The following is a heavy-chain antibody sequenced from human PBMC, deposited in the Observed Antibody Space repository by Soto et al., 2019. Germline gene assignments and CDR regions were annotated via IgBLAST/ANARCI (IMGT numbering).Heavy chain of an antibody. CDR3: ARASIVVVPAAPDY. CDR2: IKQDGSEK. V-gene: IGHV3-7*01. Sequence: GGSLRLSCAASGFTFSSYWMSWVRQAPGKGLEWVANIKQDGSEKYYVDSVKGRFTISRDNAKNSLYLQMNSLRAEDTAVYYCARASIVVVPAAPDYWGQGTLVTVSS. D-gene: IGHD2-2*01. CDR1: GFTFSSYW. J-gene: IGHJ4*02.